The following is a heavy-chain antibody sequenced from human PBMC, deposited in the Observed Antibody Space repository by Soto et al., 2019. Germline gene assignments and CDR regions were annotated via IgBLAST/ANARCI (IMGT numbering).Heavy chain of an antibody. D-gene: IGHD1-26*01. CDR3: LGGQTNKWAV. CDR2: VFHRGDT. J-gene: IGHJ6*02. V-gene: IGHV4-4*02. Sequence: SETLSLTCAVSGDSVSRGRNWWSWVRHPPGKGLEWIAEVFHRGDTHFTPSLKSRVTISIDKSKNQFSLRLSSVTAADTAVYYCLGGQTNKWAVWGHGTTVTVSS. CDR1: GDSVSRGRNW.